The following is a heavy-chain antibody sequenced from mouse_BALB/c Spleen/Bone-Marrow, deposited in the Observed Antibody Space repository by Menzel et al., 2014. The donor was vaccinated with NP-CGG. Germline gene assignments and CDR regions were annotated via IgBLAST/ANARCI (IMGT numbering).Heavy chain of an antibody. D-gene: IGHD2-14*01. CDR2: IFPGDGTT. J-gene: IGHJ3*01. Sequence: VKLMESGAELVKPGASVKLFCKASGYTFTTYDINWVRQRPEQGLEWIGWIFPGDGTTKYNEKFKGKATLTTDKSSSTAYMQFSRLTSEDSAVYFCARNYRYAWFVYWGQGTLVTVSA. CDR3: ARNYRYAWFVY. V-gene: IGHV1S56*01. CDR1: GYTFTTYD.